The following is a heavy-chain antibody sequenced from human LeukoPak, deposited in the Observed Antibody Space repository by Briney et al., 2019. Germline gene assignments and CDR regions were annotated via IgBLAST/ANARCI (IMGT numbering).Heavy chain of an antibody. J-gene: IGHJ4*02. V-gene: IGHV3-23*01. D-gene: IGHD6-19*01. CDR3: AKDPSRPLAVAGYYFDY. CDR2: ISGSGGST. CDR1: GFTFSGYS. Sequence: SGGSLRLSCAASGFTFSGYSMNWVRQAPGKGLEWVSAISGSGGSTYYADSVKGRFTISRDNSKNTLYLQMNSLRAEDTAVYYCAKDPSRPLAVAGYYFDYWGQGTLVTVSS.